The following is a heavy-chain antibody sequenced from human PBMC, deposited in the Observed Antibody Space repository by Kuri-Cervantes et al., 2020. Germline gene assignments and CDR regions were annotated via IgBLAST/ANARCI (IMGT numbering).Heavy chain of an antibody. V-gene: IGHV3-30-3*01. CDR3: ARGSGSYSTYGMDV. CDR2: ISYDGSNK. CDR1: GFTFSSYA. J-gene: IGHJ6*02. Sequence: GESLKISCAASGFTFSSYAMHWVRQAPGKGLEWVAVISYDGSNKYYADSVKGRFTISRDNSKTTLYLQMNSLRAEDTAVYYCARGSGSYSTYGMDVWGQGTTVTVSS. D-gene: IGHD1-26*01.